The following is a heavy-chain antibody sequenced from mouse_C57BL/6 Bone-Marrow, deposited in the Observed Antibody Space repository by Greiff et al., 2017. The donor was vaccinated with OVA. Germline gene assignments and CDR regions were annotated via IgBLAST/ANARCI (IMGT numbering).Heavy chain of an antibody. V-gene: IGHV5-6*01. CDR3: ASPPLP. CDR2: ISSGGSYT. Sequence: EVMLVESGGDLVKPGGSLKLSCAASGFTFSSYGMSWVRQTPDKRLEWVATISSGGSYTYYPDSVKGRFTISRDNATHSLYLPMSSLKSAAPALYSCASPPLPWGPGTTLTVSS. CDR1: GFTFSSYG. J-gene: IGHJ2*01.